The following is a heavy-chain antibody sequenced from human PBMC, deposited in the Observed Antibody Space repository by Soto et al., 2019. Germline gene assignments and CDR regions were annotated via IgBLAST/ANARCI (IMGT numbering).Heavy chain of an antibody. CDR3: ARDTRYYGSKGKDV. CDR1: RYTFTRYG. Sequence: APVQVCSKASRYTFTRYGISSGRQATGQGLEWMGCIIAYNGNTKYAQKLQRRVTMTTDASNSTAYMELRSLISDDTAVYSCARDTRYYGSKGKDVWGQGSTVTVSS. V-gene: IGHV1-18*01. CDR2: IIAYNGNT. D-gene: IGHD3-10*01. J-gene: IGHJ6*02.